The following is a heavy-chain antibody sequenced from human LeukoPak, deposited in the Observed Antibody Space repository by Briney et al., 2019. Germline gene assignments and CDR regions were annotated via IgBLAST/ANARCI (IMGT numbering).Heavy chain of an antibody. D-gene: IGHD1-14*01. Sequence: ASGKVSCKASGYTFTSYYMHWVRQAAGQGLEWRGIIDPSGGDTSYAQKFQGRLTMTRDTSTNTVYMELTSLRSEDTAVYYCAREVMDNLRFDYWGQGTLVTVSS. CDR2: IDPSGGDT. V-gene: IGHV1-46*01. CDR1: GYTFTSYY. CDR3: AREVMDNLRFDY. J-gene: IGHJ4*02.